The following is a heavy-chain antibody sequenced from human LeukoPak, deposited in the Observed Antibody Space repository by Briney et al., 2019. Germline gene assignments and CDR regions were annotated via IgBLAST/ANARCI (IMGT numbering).Heavy chain of an antibody. D-gene: IGHD3-9*01. CDR2: ISVYNGNT. V-gene: IGHV1-18*01. CDR3: ARDVDYYDILTGYDRGNWFDP. J-gene: IGHJ5*02. Sequence: ASVKVSCKASGYTFTSYGITWVRQAPGQGLEWMGWISVYNGNTNYAQKLQGRVTMTTDTSTSTAYMELRSLRSDDTAVYYCARDVDYYDILTGYDRGNWFDPWGQGTLVTVSS. CDR1: GYTFTSYG.